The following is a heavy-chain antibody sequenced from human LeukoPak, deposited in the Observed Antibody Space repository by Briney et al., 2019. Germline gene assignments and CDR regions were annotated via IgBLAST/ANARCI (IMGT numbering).Heavy chain of an antibody. D-gene: IGHD2-2*01. CDR3: ARGRGARRDIVVVPAARNWFDP. CDR2: INHSGST. V-gene: IGHV4-34*01. CDR1: GGSFSGYY. J-gene: IGHJ5*02. Sequence: SETLSLTCAVYGGSFSGYYWSWLRQPPGKGLEWIGEINHSGSTNYNPSLKSRVTISVDTSKNQFSLKLSSVTAPDTAVYYCARGRGARRDIVVVPAARNWFDPWGQGTLVTVSS.